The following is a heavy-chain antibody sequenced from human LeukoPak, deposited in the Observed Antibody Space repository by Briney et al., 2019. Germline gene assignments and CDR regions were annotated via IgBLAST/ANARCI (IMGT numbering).Heavy chain of an antibody. CDR3: AALSGWRSNSDLDV. CDR1: GGSIYSVTYY. J-gene: IGHJ6*02. Sequence: SETLSLTCSVSGGSIYSVTYYWGWIRQPPGQGLEWIGSISYTGTTYDNPSLNSRVTISVDTSKSQFSLKLGSVTAADTALYYCAALSGWRSNSDLDVWGQGTTVTVSS. D-gene: IGHD6-19*01. CDR2: ISYTGTT. V-gene: IGHV4-39*01.